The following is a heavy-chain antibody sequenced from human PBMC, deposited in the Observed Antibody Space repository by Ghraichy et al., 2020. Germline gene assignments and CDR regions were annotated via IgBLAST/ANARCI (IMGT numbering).Heavy chain of an antibody. V-gene: IGHV4-31*03. CDR3: ARDLYASSGVLFVI. Sequence: SETLSLTCTVSGDSINSGGHYWSWLRQHPGKGLEWIGYIFYTGLTDYNPSLKSRTTISIDTSKNQFSLKLTSVTAADTAIYFCARDLYASSGVLFVIWGQGTRVTVSS. D-gene: IGHD2-2*01. CDR2: IFYTGLT. J-gene: IGHJ3*02. CDR1: GDSINSGGHY.